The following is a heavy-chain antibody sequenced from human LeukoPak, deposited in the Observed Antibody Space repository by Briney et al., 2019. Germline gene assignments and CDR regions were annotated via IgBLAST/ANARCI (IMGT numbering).Heavy chain of an antibody. D-gene: IGHD6-19*01. CDR3: ARDASGSYGSGWYGLLDY. CDR1: GGSISGNY. Sequence: SETLSLTCTVSGGSISGNYWSWVRQPAGKGLEWIGRIYSSGSTDYTASLKSRVTMSIDTSKSHFSLKLSSVTAADTAVYYCARDASGSYGSGWYGLLDYWGQGALVTVSS. V-gene: IGHV4-4*07. J-gene: IGHJ4*02. CDR2: IYSSGST.